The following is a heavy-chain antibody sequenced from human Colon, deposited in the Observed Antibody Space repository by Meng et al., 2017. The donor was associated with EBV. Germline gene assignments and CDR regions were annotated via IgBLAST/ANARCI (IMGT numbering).Heavy chain of an antibody. V-gene: IGHV4-34*01. CDR3: ARGPGGSYYLYYFDY. J-gene: IGHJ4*02. Sequence: QGQVQRWGAGLLKPSGTLSLTCAVYGGSFSGYYWSWIRQPPEKGLEWIGEINHSGSTNYNPSLKSRVTISVDTSKKQFSLKLSSVTAADTAVYYCARGPGGSYYLYYFDYWGQGTLVTVSS. CDR1: GGSFSGYY. D-gene: IGHD1-26*01. CDR2: INHSGST.